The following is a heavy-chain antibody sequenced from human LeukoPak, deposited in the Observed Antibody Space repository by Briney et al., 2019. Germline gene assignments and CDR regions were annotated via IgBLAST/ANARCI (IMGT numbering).Heavy chain of an antibody. CDR1: GYSFTGHY. J-gene: IGHJ4*02. CDR3: ARGEGFLWRRDYYGSSGYYYGFDY. V-gene: IGHV1-2*02. CDR2: INPKSGGT. D-gene: IGHD3-22*01. Sequence: ASVKVSCKASGYSFTGHYMHWVRQAPGQGLEWMGWINPKSGGTNYAQKFQGRVTMTRDTSISTAYMELSRLRSDDTAVYYCARGEGFLWRRDYYGSSGYYYGFDYWGQGTLVTVSS.